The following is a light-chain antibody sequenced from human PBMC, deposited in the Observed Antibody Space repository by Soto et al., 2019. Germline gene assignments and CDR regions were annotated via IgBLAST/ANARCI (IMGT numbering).Light chain of an antibody. J-gene: IGKJ4*01. V-gene: IGKV3-20*01. CDR3: RQYCSSSRHT. CDR2: GAS. Sequence: EIVLTQSPGTLSLSPGERATLSCRASQSVSSSYLAWYQQKPGQAPRLLIYGASSRATGIPDRFSGSGSGTDFSITISNREPEDVAVVYWRQYCSSSRHTFGGGTKLEI. CDR1: QSVSSSY.